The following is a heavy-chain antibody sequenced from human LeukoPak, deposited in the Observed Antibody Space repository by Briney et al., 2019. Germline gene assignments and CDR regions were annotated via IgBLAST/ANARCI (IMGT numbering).Heavy chain of an antibody. CDR1: GYSFTNNW. CDR3: ARHGPDLGGTWHAFHI. CDR2: IYPGDSYA. V-gene: IGHV5-51*01. J-gene: IGHJ3*02. Sequence: GESLKISCKGSGYSFTNNWIGWVRQMPGKGLEWMGIIYPGDSYASYSPSSQGQVTISADKSISTACLQWSSLKASDTAMYYCARHGPDLGGTWHAFHIWGQGTMVTVSS. D-gene: IGHD1-26*01.